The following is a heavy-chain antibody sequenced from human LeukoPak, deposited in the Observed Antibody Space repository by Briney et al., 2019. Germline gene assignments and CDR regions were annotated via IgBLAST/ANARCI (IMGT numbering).Heavy chain of an antibody. J-gene: IGHJ4*02. D-gene: IGHD6-13*01. Sequence: ASVKVSCQASGYTFTAYYIHWVRQAPGQGLEWMGWMKSDSGATKYAQKFQVRVTLTRDTSNNTAYMKLSSLTSDDADEYYSARDPEYIAAAGYFDYWGQGTLVTVSS. V-gene: IGHV1-2*02. CDR3: ARDPEYIAAAGYFDY. CDR2: MKSDSGAT. CDR1: GYTFTAYY.